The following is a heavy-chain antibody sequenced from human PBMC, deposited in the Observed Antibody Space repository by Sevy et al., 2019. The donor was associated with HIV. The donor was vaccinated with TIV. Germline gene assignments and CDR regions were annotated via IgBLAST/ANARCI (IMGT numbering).Heavy chain of an antibody. Sequence: GGSLRLSCAASGFTFSSYAMHWVRQAPGKGLEWVEVISYEGSNKYYADSVKGRFTISRENSKNTLYLQMNSLRAEDTAVYYCARDPGSDAFDIWGQGTMVTVSS. V-gene: IGHV3-30-3*01. CDR1: GFTFSSYA. J-gene: IGHJ3*02. CDR3: ARDPGSDAFDI. CDR2: ISYEGSNK.